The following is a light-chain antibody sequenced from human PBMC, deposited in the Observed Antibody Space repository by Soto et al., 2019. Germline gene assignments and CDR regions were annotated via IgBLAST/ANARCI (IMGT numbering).Light chain of an antibody. CDR2: DAS. V-gene: IGKV3-20*01. CDR3: QQYGTSPRVT. J-gene: IGKJ4*01. Sequence: EIVLTQSPGTLSLSPGERATLSCRASQFVSSSYLAWYQQKPGQAPRLLIHDASSRATGIPDRFSGGWSGTDFTLTITGLEPADFAVYYCQQYGTSPRVTFGGGTKVEIK. CDR1: QFVSSSY.